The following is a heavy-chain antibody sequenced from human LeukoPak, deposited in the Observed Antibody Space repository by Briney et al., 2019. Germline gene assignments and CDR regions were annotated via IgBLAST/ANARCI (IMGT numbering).Heavy chain of an antibody. J-gene: IGHJ3*02. D-gene: IGHD2-2*02. Sequence: PGRSLRLSCAASGFTFSSYAMHWVRQAPGKGLEWVAVMSFDGSNKYYADSVKGRFTISRDNSKNTLYLQMNSLRAEDTAVYYCAREGWGLGYCSSTSCYKEAFDIWGQGTMVTVSS. V-gene: IGHV3-30-3*01. CDR1: GFTFSSYA. CDR2: MSFDGSNK. CDR3: AREGWGLGYCSSTSCYKEAFDI.